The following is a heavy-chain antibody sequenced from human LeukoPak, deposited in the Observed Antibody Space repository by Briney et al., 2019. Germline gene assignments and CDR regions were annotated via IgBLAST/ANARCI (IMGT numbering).Heavy chain of an antibody. CDR2: VFFTGST. CDR1: GESGRSVD. CDR3: ARVEWELLGAHL. J-gene: IGHJ4*02. D-gene: IGHD1-26*01. Sequence: SDTVSGTWSVCGESGRSVDWGGLRKLPGRRPEWIGHVFFTGSTTYNPTLEGRVTISIDTSGSQFSLKLTSVTAADTAVYYCARVEWELLGAHLWGQGILLSVSS. V-gene: IGHV4-59*02.